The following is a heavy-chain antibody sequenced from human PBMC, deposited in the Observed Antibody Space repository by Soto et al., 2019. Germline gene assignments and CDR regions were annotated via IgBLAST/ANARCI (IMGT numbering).Heavy chain of an antibody. CDR3: ARGNALDI. V-gene: IGHV1-69*13. Sequence: GASVKVSCMASGGTFSSFAIIWVRQAPGQGPEWMGGTIPILGTANYAQKFQSRVTIIADETTNTASLELTSLRSEDTAVYYCARGNALDIWGQGTTVTVSS. CDR2: TIPILGTA. J-gene: IGHJ6*02. CDR1: GGTFSSFA.